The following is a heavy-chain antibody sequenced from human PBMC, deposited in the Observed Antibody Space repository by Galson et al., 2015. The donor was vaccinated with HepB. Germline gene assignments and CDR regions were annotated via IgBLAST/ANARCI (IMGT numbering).Heavy chain of an antibody. J-gene: IGHJ3*02. CDR1: GYSFTSYW. Sequence: QSGAEVKKPGESLKISRKGSGYSFTSYWIGWVRQMPGKGLEWMGIIYPGDSDTRYSPSFQGQVTISADKSISTAYLQWSSLKASDTAMYYCARRGGEYYYDSRDAFDIWGQGTMVTVSS. D-gene: IGHD3-22*01. CDR2: IYPGDSDT. CDR3: ARRGGEYYYDSRDAFDI. V-gene: IGHV5-51*01.